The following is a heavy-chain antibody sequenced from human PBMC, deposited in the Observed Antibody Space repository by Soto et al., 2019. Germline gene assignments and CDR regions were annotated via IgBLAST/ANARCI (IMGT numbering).Heavy chain of an antibody. CDR1: GGSISSSSYY. D-gene: IGHD6-13*01. CDR2: IYYSGST. Sequence: QLQLQESGPGLVKPSETLSLTCTVSGGSISSSSYYWGWIRQPPGKGLEWIGSIYYSGSTYYNPSLKSRVTISVDTSKNQFSLKLRSVTAADTAVYWCARASSWYRAGWFDPWGQGTLVTVSS. V-gene: IGHV4-39*01. CDR3: ARASSWYRAGWFDP. J-gene: IGHJ5*02.